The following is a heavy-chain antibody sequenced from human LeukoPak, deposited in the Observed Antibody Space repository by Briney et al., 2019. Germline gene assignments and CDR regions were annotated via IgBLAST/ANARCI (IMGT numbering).Heavy chain of an antibody. Sequence: SQTLSLTCTVSGGSISSGDYYWSWIRQPLGKGLEWIGYIYYSGSTYYNPSLKSRVTISVDTSKNQFSLKLSSVTAADTAVYYCARVGQTIAARYYFDYWGQGTLVTVSS. J-gene: IGHJ4*02. CDR3: ARVGQTIAARYYFDY. CDR1: GGSISSGDYY. V-gene: IGHV4-30-4*08. D-gene: IGHD6-6*01. CDR2: IYYSGST.